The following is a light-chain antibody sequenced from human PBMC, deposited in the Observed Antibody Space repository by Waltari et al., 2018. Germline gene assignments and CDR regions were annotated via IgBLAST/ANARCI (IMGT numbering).Light chain of an antibody. CDR1: QSLVYSDGKTY. CDR3: MQALRSPYS. Sequence: DIVMTQTPLSLPVTLGEPASISCRSSQSLVYSDGKTYLDWYLQKPGQSPQLLMYLVSKRASGVPDKFSGSGSGTDVTLKISRVEAEDVGVYYCMQALRSPYSFGQGTKVEIK. V-gene: IGKV2-40*01. J-gene: IGKJ2*03. CDR2: LVS.